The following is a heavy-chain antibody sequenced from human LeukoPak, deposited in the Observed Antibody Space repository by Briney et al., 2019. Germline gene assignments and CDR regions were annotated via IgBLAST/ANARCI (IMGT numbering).Heavy chain of an antibody. J-gene: IGHJ5*02. CDR1: GGSISSGGYS. V-gene: IGHV4-30-2*01. D-gene: IGHD2-2*01. CDR2: IYHSGST. CDR3: ARDYCSSTSCYWFDP. Sequence: SETLSLTCAVSGGSISSGGYSWSWIRQPPGKGLEWIGYIYHSGSTYYNPSLKSRVTISVDRSKNQFSLKLSSVTAADTAVYYCARDYCSSTSCYWFDPWGQGTLVTVSS.